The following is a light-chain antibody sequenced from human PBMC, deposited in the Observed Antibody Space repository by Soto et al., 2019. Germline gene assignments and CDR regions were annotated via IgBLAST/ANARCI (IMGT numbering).Light chain of an antibody. CDR1: QSIGSN. CDR3: QHYYSTPPT. CDR2: GAS. V-gene: IGKV1-39*01. J-gene: IGKJ1*01. Sequence: DIQMTQSPSSLSASVGDSVTLTCRASQSIGSNLNWYQQKPGKAPKVLIYGASTLQSGVPSTFSGSGSGTDFALTIRRLQPENYANYYCQHYYSTPPTFGQGTKVQFK.